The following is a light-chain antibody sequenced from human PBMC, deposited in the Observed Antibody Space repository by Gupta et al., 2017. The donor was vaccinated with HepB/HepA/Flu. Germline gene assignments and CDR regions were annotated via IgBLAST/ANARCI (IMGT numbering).Light chain of an antibody. J-gene: IGLJ2*01. CDR3: QTWDTNIHVV. V-gene: IGLV4-69*01. Sequence: QFVLAQSPSASAPLGASFKLPCTLGSGHSTYAIAWHQQRPEKCPRYWMKVNSDGSHNNGDGSPNRCSSSSSGAERYLTISSLQSEDEADYYCQTWDTNIHVVFGGGTKLTAL. CDR2: VNSDGSH. CDR1: SGHSTYA.